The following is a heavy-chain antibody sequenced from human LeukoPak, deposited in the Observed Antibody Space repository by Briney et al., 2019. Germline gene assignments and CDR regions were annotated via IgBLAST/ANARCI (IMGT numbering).Heavy chain of an antibody. CDR1: GYTFTSYD. J-gene: IGHJ4*02. D-gene: IGHD1-26*01. CDR3: ARGSRVSGSLDS. Sequence: ASVKVSCKASGYTFTSYDINWVRQATGQGLEWMGWMNPNSGNTGYAHKFQGRVTITRNTSISTAYMELSSLRSEDTAVYYCARGSRVSGSLDSWGQGTLVTVSS. V-gene: IGHV1-8*01. CDR2: MNPNSGNT.